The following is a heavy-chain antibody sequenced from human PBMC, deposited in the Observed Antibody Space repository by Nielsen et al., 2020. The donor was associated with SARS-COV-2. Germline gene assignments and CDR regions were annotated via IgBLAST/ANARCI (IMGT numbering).Heavy chain of an antibody. V-gene: IGHV3-33*08. CDR1: GFSFSTYA. J-gene: IGHJ4*02. CDR3: ARDDCSGGSCHLDY. CDR2: IWYDGSNK. Sequence: GGSLRLSCAASGFSFSTYAMLWVRQAPGKGLEWVAVIWYDGSNKYYADSVKGRFTISRDNSKNTLYLQMNSLRAEDTAVYYCARDDCSGGSCHLDYWGQGTLVTVSS. D-gene: IGHD2-15*01.